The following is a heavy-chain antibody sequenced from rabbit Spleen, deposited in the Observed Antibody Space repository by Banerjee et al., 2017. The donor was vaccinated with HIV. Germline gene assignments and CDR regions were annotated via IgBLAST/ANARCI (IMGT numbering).Heavy chain of an antibody. V-gene: IGHV1S40*01. CDR2: IDIGSSGFT. D-gene: IGHD1-1*01. CDR1: GFDFSGNVY. CDR3: ARDTSSSFSSYGMDL. J-gene: IGHJ6*01. Sequence: QSLEESGGGLVQPEGSLTLSCKASGFDFSGNVYMCWVRQAPGKGLEWIACIDIGSSGFTYFASWVNGRFTISKTSSTTVTLQMTSLTAADTATYFCARDTSSSFSSYGMDLWGQGTLVTVS.